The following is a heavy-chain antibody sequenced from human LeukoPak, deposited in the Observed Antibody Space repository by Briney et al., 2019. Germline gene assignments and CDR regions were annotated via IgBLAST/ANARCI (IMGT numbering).Heavy chain of an antibody. CDR3: ARDGYSSGWAFDP. Sequence: SVKVSCKASGGTFSSYAISWVRQAPGQGLEWMGGSIPIFGTANYAQKFQGRVTITADESTSTAYMELSSLRSEDTAVYYCARDGYSSGWAFDPWGQGTLVTVSS. J-gene: IGHJ5*02. V-gene: IGHV1-69*13. CDR2: SIPIFGTA. D-gene: IGHD6-19*01. CDR1: GGTFSSYA.